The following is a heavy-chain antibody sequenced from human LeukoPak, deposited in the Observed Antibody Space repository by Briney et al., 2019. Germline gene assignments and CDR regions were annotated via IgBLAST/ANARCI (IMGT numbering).Heavy chain of an antibody. V-gene: IGHV3-33*03. CDR3: TRHGEGVDVVVPAADFDS. J-gene: IGHJ4*02. CDR2: IWFNGGKK. CDR1: GFTFTKYG. D-gene: IGHD2-2*01. Sequence: PGGSLRPSCAASGFTFTKYGMHWVRQAPGKGLEWVAVIWFNGGKKYFPDSVKGRFTISRDNSKNTVYLQMNSLKVEDTAVYYCTRHGEGVDVVVPAADFDSWGQGALVTVSS.